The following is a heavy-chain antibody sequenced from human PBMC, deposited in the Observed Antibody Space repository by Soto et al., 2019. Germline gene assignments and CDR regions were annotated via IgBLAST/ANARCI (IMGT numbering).Heavy chain of an antibody. CDR2: IWYDGSNK. CDR1: GFTFSSYG. J-gene: IGHJ4*02. CDR3: ARDSHVGSGWQLTADY. Sequence: PGGSLRLSCAASGFTFSSYGMHWVRQAPGKGLEWVAVIWYDGSNKYYAESVKGRFTISRDNSKNTLYLQMNSLRAEDTAVYYCARDSHVGSGWQLTADYWSQGTRVTVSS. V-gene: IGHV3-33*01. D-gene: IGHD6-19*01.